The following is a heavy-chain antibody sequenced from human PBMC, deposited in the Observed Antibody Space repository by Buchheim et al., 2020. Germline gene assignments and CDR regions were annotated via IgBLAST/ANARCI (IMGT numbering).Heavy chain of an antibody. V-gene: IGHV4-61*01. CDR1: GGSVSSDSDY. CDR3: ARGPQYSGGWPYFDY. J-gene: IGHJ4*02. Sequence: QVQLQESGPGLVKPSETLSLTCTVSGGSVSSDSDYWSWIRQPPGKGLEWIAYIYLSVNTMYNPSLRSRVTMSVDTSNNQFSLRLGSLTAADTAVYFWARGPQYSGGWPYFDYWVQG. CDR2: IYLSVNT. D-gene: IGHD6-19*01.